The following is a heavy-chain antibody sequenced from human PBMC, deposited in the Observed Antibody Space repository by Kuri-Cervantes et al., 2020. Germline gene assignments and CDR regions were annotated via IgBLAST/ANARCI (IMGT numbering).Heavy chain of an antibody. Sequence: GGSLRLSCAASGFTFSSYWMHWVRQAPGMGLVWVSRINSDGSSTSYADSVKGRFTISRDNAKNTLYLQMNRLRAEDTAVYYCARNLSSIGGSGYWGQGTLVTVSS. CDR2: INSDGSST. CDR3: ARNLSSIGGSGY. CDR1: GFTFSSYW. V-gene: IGHV3-74*01. J-gene: IGHJ4*02. D-gene: IGHD2-15*01.